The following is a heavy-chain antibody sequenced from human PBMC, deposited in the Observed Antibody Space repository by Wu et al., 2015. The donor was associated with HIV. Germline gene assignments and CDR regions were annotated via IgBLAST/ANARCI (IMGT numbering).Heavy chain of an antibody. V-gene: IGHV1-24*01. Sequence: HDQLVQSGAEVKKPGASVKVSCKVSGYTLSKLSMHWVRQPPGKGLEWMGGFDPAKGETIFAQKFQGRVTMTDDISTDTAYMELSSLRSEDTAIYYCAKEAGLPGYLQDWGQGTLVTVSS. CDR2: FDPAKGET. CDR1: GYTLSKLS. CDR3: AKEAGLPGYLQD. J-gene: IGHJ1*01. D-gene: IGHD2-15*01.